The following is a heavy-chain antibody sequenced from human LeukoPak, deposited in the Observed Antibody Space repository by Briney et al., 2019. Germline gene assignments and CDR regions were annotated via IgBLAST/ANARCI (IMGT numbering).Heavy chain of an antibody. CDR2: ISTSGSA. D-gene: IGHD6-13*01. J-gene: IGHJ4*02. CDR3: ARAGIAAAGSPNFDY. V-gene: IGHV4-4*07. CDR1: GGSISSYY. Sequence: SETLSLTCTVSGGSISSYYWSWIRQPAGKGPEWIGLISTSGSANYNPSLKSRVTMSVDTSKNQFSLKLSSVTAADTAVYYCARAGIAAAGSPNFDYWGQGTLVTVSS.